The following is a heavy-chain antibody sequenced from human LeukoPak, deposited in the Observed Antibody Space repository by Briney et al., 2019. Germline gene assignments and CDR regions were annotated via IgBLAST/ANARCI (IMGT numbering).Heavy chain of an antibody. CDR3: ARSHAVTVSYYFYGMDV. V-gene: IGHV4-59*13. CDR1: GGSISSYY. CDR2: IYCSGTT. J-gene: IGHJ6*02. Sequence: PSETLSLTCTVSGGSISSYYWSWIRQPPGKGLEWIGYIYCSGTTNYNPSLKSRVTISIDTSKKQLSLKLSSLTAADTAVYYCARSHAVTVSYYFYGMDVWGQGTAVTVSS. D-gene: IGHD3-10*01.